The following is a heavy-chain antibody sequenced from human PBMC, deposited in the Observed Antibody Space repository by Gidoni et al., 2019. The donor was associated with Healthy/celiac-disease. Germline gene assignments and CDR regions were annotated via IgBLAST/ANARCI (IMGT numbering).Heavy chain of an antibody. V-gene: IGHV1-69*02. D-gene: IGHD2-2*01. J-gene: IGHJ6*02. CDR2: IIPILGIA. CDR3: TRARYCSSTSCLGDYYYYGMDV. CDR1: GGTFSSYT. Sequence: QVQMFQSGAAVKKPGPSVQVSCKAPGGTFSSYTINWVRQVPGQGIEWMGRIIPILGIANDAQQFQSRVTITADKSASTTYMKLGNLRSGDTAVYYCTRARYCSSTSCLGDYYYYGMDVWGQGTTVTVSS.